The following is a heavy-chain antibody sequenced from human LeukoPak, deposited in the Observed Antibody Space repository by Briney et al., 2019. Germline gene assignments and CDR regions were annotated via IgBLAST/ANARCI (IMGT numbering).Heavy chain of an antibody. CDR3: ARGGYYDISTGYSFYGMDV. CDR1: GFTFSSFG. J-gene: IGHJ6*02. CDR2: ISNDGGNR. Sequence: PGGSLRLSCAASGFTFSSFGMHWVRQAPGKGLEWVAVISNDGGNRYNADSVKGRFTISRDNSKKTLYLQMNSLRAEDSAVYYCARGGYYDISTGYSFYGMDVWGQGTTVTVSS. D-gene: IGHD3-9*01. V-gene: IGHV3-33*01.